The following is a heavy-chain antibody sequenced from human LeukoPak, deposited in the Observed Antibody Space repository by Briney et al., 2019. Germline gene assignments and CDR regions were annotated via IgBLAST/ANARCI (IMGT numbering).Heavy chain of an antibody. CDR1: GFTFDDYA. V-gene: IGHV3-20*04. D-gene: IGHD3-10*02. Sequence: GGSLRLSCAASGFTFDDYAMSWVRQGPGKGLEWISGINWNGGRKGYADSVKGRFTISRDNAKNSLYLQMNSLRAEDTAVYYCAELGITMIGGVWGKGTTVTISS. CDR3: AELGITMIGGV. J-gene: IGHJ6*04. CDR2: INWNGGRK.